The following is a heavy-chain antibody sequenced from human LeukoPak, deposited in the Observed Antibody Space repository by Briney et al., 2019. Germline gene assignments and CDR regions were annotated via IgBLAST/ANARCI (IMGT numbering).Heavy chain of an antibody. J-gene: IGHJ4*02. Sequence: PSETLSLTCTVSGGSISSYYWGWIRQPPGKGLEWIGSIYYSGSTYYNPSLKSRVTISVDTSKNQFSLKLSSVTAADTAVYYCAREVRGYSYGMGGYYFDYWGQGTLVTVSS. CDR3: AREVRGYSYGMGGYYFDY. V-gene: IGHV4-39*07. D-gene: IGHD5-18*01. CDR2: IYYSGST. CDR1: GGSISSYY.